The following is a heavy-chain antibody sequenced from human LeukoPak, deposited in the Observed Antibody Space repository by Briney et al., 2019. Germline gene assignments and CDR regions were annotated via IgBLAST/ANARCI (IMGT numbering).Heavy chain of an antibody. D-gene: IGHD1-7*01. CDR2: ISGSGGTT. V-gene: IGHV3-23*01. Sequence: PGGSLRLSCAASGFTFSTYAMNWVRQAPGKGLEWVSVISGSGGTTYYADSVKGRFTIPRDNSKNTLYLQMNSLRAEDTAVYYCAKEGKTRNWNYYQAKAVYWGQGTLVTVSS. CDR3: AKEGKTRNWNYYQAKAVY. J-gene: IGHJ4*02. CDR1: GFTFSTYA.